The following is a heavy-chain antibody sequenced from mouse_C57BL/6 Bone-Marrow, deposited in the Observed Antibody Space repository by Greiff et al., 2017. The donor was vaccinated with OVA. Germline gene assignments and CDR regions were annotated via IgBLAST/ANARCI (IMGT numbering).Heavy chain of an antibody. V-gene: IGHV1-19*01. CDR1: GYTFTDYY. Sequence: EVQLQQSGPVLVKPGASVKMSCKASGYTFTDYYMNWVKQSHGKSLEWIGVINPYNGGTSYNQKFKGKATLTVDNSPSTAYMELNSLTSEDSAVYYCARGGYWTYWYFDVWGTGTTVTVSS. CDR3: ARGGYWTYWYFDV. J-gene: IGHJ1*03. CDR2: INPYNGGT. D-gene: IGHD2-3*01.